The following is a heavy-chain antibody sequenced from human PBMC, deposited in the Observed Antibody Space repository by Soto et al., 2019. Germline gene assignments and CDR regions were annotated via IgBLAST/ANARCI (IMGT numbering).Heavy chain of an antibody. V-gene: IGHV1-18*01. CDR1: GYTFTSYG. CDR3: ARDTPMMSDYYDSSGYFSASHYYYGMDV. D-gene: IGHD3-22*01. CDR2: ISAYNGNT. Sequence: PSVKVSCKASGYTFTSYGISWVRQAPGQGLEWMGWISAYNGNTNYAQKLQGRVTMTTDTSTSTAYMELRSLRSDDTAVYYCARDTPMMSDYYDSSGYFSASHYYYGMDVWGQGTTVTVSS. J-gene: IGHJ6*02.